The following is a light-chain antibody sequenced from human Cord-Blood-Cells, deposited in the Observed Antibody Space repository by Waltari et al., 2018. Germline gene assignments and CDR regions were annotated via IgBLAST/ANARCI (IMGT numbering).Light chain of an antibody. J-gene: IGLJ2*01. CDR3: QVWDSSSDHVV. CDR2: YDS. CDR1: NIGSKS. V-gene: IGLV3-21*04. Sequence: SYVLTQPPSVSVAPGKTARITCGGNNIGSKSVHWYQQKPGQAPVLVIYYDSGRPSGMPERFSGSNSGNTATLTISRVEAGDEADYYCQVWDSSSDHVVFGGGTKLTVL.